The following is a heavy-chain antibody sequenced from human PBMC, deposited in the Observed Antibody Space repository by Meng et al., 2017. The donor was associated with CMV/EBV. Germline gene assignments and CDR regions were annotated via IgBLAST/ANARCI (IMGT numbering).Heavy chain of an antibody. J-gene: IGHJ4*02. D-gene: IGHD3-22*01. CDR2: IKSKTDGGTT. V-gene: IGHV3-15*01. CDR3: TTLYYYDSSGLNY. Sequence: VGSLRLSCAASGFTFSNAWMSWVRQAPGKGLEWVGRIKSKTDGGTTDYAAPVKGRFTISRDDSKNTLYLQMNSLKTEDTAVYYCTTLYYYDSSGLNYWGQGTLVTVSS. CDR1: GFTFSNAW.